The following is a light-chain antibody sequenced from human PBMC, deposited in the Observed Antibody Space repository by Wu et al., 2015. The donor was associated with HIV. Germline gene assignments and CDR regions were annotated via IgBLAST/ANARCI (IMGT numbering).Light chain of an antibody. V-gene: IGKV1D-13*01. CDR1: RALHC. CDR3: QQFNDFPYT. CDR2: DAS. Sequence: RVTFTXRAVRALHCFSLDQQKPGKAPKLLIYDASSLESGVPSRFSGSRSGTDFSLTISSLQPEDFATYYCQQFNDFPYTFGQGTRLAIK. J-gene: IGKJ2*01.